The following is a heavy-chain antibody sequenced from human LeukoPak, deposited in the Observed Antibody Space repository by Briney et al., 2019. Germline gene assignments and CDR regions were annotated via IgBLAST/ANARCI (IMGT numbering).Heavy chain of an antibody. Sequence: PSETLSLTCAVYGGSFSGYYWSRICQPPGKGLEWIGEINHSGSTNYNPSPKSRVTISVDTSKNQFSLKLSSVTAADTAVYYCARGCDDSSGYYQYYFDYWGQGTLVTVSS. CDR1: GGSFSGYY. J-gene: IGHJ4*02. V-gene: IGHV4-34*01. CDR3: ARGCDDSSGYYQYYFDY. CDR2: INHSGST. D-gene: IGHD3-22*01.